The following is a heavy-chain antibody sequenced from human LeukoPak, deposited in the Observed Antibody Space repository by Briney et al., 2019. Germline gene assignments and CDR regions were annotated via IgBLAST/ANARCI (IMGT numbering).Heavy chain of an antibody. CDR2: ISYDGSNK. J-gene: IGHJ4*02. V-gene: IGHV3-30*18. CDR3: AKDSSGWYDGVSDY. CDR1: GFTFSSCG. Sequence: SGGSLRLSCAASGFTFSSCGMHWVRQAPGKGLEWVAVISYDGSNKYYADSVKGRFTISRDNSKNTLYLQMNSLRAEDTAVYYCAKDSSGWYDGVSDYWGQGTLVTVSS. D-gene: IGHD6-19*01.